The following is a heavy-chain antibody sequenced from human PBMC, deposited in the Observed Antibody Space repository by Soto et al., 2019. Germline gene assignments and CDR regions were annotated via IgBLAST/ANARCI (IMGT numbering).Heavy chain of an antibody. J-gene: IGHJ4*02. V-gene: IGHV4-34*01. CDR2: INHSGST. D-gene: IGHD6-19*01. CDR3: ARGRTLWGQGLVRGSGLDY. CDR1: GGSFSGYY. Sequence: QVQLQQWGAGLLKPSETLSLTCAVYGGSFSGYYWSWIRQPPGKGLDWIGEINHSGSTNYNPSLKSHVAISVDTSKNQFCLKRSSVTAADTAVYYYARGRTLWGQGLVRGSGLDYWGQGTLVTVSS.